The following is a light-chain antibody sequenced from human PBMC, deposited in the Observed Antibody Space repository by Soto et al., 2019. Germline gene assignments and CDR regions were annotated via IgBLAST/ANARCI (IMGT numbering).Light chain of an antibody. Sequence: QSVLTQPPSVSGAPGQRVTISCTGSSSNIGAGYEVNWYQHLPGTAPKLLIYDNNNRPSGVPDRFSGSKSGTSASLAITGLQAEDEAEYYCQSYDSSLSALYVFGTGTKLTV. CDR3: QSYDSSLSALYV. J-gene: IGLJ1*01. CDR1: SSNIGAGYE. V-gene: IGLV1-40*01. CDR2: DNN.